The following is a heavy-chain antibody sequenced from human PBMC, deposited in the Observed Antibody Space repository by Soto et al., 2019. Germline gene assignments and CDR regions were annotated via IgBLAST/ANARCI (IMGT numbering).Heavy chain of an antibody. D-gene: IGHD2-8*01. CDR2: ISSRASTI. CDR3: ASGTNGAFFVY. Sequence: QVPLVESGGGLVKPGGSLRLSWAASGFTFSNYYMSWIRQAPGKGLEWVSYISSRASTIFYADSVKGRFTISRDNVKNSLYLQMNSLRAEDTAVYYCASGTNGAFFVYWGQGILVAVSS. CDR1: GFTFSNYY. J-gene: IGHJ4*02. V-gene: IGHV3-11*01.